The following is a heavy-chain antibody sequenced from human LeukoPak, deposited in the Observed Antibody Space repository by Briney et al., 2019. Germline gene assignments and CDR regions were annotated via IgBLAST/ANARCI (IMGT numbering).Heavy chain of an antibody. Sequence: GGSLRLSCAASGFTFDDYAMHWVRQAPGKGLEWVSGISWNSGGIGYADSVKGRFTISRDNAKNSLYLQMNSLRAEDTAVYYCARDSVGDYDAFDIWGQGTMVTVSS. J-gene: IGHJ3*02. CDR3: ARDSVGDYDAFDI. V-gene: IGHV3-9*01. D-gene: IGHD4-17*01. CDR1: GFTFDDYA. CDR2: ISWNSGGI.